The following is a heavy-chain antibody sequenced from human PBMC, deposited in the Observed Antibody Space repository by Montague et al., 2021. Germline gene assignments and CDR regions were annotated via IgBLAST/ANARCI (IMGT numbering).Heavy chain of an antibody. D-gene: IGHD5/OR15-5a*01. Sequence: SETLSLACTVSGASISSHYWSWIRQPPGKGLEWIAYTHFNGNTNSNPSLMSRVTISVDTSTNLLSLKLTSVTAADTAVYYCMLGSTGQFHPWGQGTLVTVAS. CDR2: THFNGNT. CDR1: GASISSHY. CDR3: MLGSTGQFHP. V-gene: IGHV4-59*11. J-gene: IGHJ5*02.